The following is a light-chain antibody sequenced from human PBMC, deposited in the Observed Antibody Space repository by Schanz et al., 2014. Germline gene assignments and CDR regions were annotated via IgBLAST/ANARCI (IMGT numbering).Light chain of an antibody. J-gene: IGLJ2*01. CDR3: CSYAGNYTRV. CDR2: DVT. V-gene: IGLV2-14*03. CDR1: SSDVGAYNY. Sequence: QSALTQPASVSGSPGQSITISCTGTSSDVGAYNYVSWYQQHPGKAPKLMIYDVTNRPSGVSNRFSGAKSGNTASLTVSGLQADDEGDYYCCSYAGNYTRVFGGGTKLTVL.